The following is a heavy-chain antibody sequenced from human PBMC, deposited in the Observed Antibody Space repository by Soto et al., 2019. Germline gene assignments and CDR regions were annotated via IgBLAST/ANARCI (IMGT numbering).Heavy chain of an antibody. J-gene: IGHJ4*02. D-gene: IGHD3-10*01. V-gene: IGHV1-69*02. CDR3: ATSYVSWSAHFDS. Sequence: QVQLVQSGAEVTKPGSSVTVSCTASGDTFSRSTLSWVRLATGQRLEWMGRIIPMLGMSNSALKFQGRLTISADTSTNKVYMHLKSLRSDDTTAYYCATSYVSWSAHFDSWGQGTLVTVSS. CDR2: IIPMLGMS. CDR1: GDTFSRST.